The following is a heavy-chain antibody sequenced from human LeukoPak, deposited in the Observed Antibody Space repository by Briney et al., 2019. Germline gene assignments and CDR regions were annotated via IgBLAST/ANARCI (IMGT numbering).Heavy chain of an antibody. J-gene: IGHJ4*02. D-gene: IGHD2-21*02. V-gene: IGHV3-23*01. CDR2: ISGSSDNT. CDR1: GFTFASYA. Sequence: GGSLGLSCAASGFTFASYAMNWVRQAPGKGQEWVSAISGSSDNTYYAGSVKGRFTISRDNSKNTLYLQMNSLRAEDAAVYYCAKLTGSNCYLPVDYWGQGALVTVSS. CDR3: AKLTGSNCYLPVDY.